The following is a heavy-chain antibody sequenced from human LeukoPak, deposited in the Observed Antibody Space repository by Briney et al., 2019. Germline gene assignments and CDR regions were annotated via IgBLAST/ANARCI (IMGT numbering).Heavy chain of an antibody. D-gene: IGHD3-10*01. CDR1: GFTFSNAW. CDR3: SASLWFGEMIFDY. V-gene: IGHV3-15*01. Sequence: GRSLRLSCAASGFTFSNAWMSWVRQAPGKGLEWVGRIKSKTDGGTTDYAAPVKGRFTISRDDSKNTLYLQMNRLQTEDTAVYYCSASLWFGEMIFDYWGQGTLVTVSS. J-gene: IGHJ4*02. CDR2: IKSKTDGGTT.